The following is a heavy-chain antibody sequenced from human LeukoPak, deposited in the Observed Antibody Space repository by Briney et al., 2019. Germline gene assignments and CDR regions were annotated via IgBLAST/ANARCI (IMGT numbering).Heavy chain of an antibody. CDR2: IYYSGST. J-gene: IGHJ5*02. CDR1: GGSISSYY. CDR3: ARSGLGWFDP. D-gene: IGHD1-14*01. Sequence: KTSETLSLTCTVSGGSISSYYWSWIRQPPGKGLEWIGYIYYSGSTNYNPSLKSRVTISVDTSKNQFSLKLSSVTAADTAVYYCARSGLGWFDPWGQGTLVTVSS. V-gene: IGHV4-59*01.